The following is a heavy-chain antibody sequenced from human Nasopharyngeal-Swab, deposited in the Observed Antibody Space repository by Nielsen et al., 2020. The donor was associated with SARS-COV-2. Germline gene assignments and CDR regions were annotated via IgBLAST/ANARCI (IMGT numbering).Heavy chain of an antibody. CDR2: INPSGGST. J-gene: IGHJ6*02. V-gene: IGHV1-46*01. CDR1: GYTFTSYY. D-gene: IGHD3-9*01. Sequence: ASVKVSCKASGYTFTSYYMHWVRQAPGQGLEWMGIINPSGGSTSYAQKFQGRVTMTRDTSTSTVYMELSSLRSEDTAVYYCAREASADILTGVYGMDVWGQGTTVTASS. CDR3: AREASADILTGVYGMDV.